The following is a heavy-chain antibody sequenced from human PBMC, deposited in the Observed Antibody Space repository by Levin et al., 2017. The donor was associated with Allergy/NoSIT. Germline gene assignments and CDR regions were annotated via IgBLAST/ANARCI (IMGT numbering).Heavy chain of an antibody. D-gene: IGHD6-13*01. V-gene: IGHV3-9*03. CDR2: SSWNSGSI. J-gene: IGHJ4*02. CDR1: GFTFDDYA. Sequence: GGSLRLSCAASGFTFDDYAMHWVRQAPGKGLEWVSGSSWNSGSIGYADSVKGRFTISRDNAKNSLYLQMNSLRSEDMALYYCAKAAGYSSSGHLDYWGQGTLVTVSS. CDR3: AKAAGYSSSGHLDY.